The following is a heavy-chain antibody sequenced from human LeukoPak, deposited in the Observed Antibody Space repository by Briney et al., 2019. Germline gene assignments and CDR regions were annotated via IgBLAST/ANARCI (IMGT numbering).Heavy chain of an antibody. V-gene: IGHV4-59*01. D-gene: IGHD3-10*01. CDR1: GGSINSYY. Sequence: SETLSLTCTVSGGSINSYYWSWIRQPPGKGLEWIGYIYYSGSTNYSPSLKGRVTISVDTSKNQFSLKLSSVTAADTAVYYCARSSMFRGVTVDYWGQGTLVTVSS. CDR2: IYYSGST. CDR3: ARSSMFRGVTVDY. J-gene: IGHJ4*02.